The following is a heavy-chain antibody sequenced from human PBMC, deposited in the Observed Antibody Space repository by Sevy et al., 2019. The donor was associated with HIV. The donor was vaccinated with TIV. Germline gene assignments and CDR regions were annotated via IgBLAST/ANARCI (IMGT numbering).Heavy chain of an antibody. CDR1: GYSFTNFD. V-gene: IGHV1-8*01. CDR2: MNPNNGNT. J-gene: IGHJ6*02. CDR3: ARARLDYEFWSGSYFSRAPWGYKYYAMDV. D-gene: IGHD3-3*01. Sequence: ASVKVSCKAAGYSFTNFDINWGRQATGRGLEWMGWMNPNNGNTHYAQKFQGRVTMTRSSSANTAYMELSSLTSEDTAIYYCARARLDYEFWSGSYFSRAPWGYKYYAMDVWGQGTTVTVSS.